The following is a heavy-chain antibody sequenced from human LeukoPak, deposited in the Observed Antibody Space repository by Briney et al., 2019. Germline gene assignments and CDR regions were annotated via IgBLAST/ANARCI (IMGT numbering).Heavy chain of an antibody. CDR3: ASPRKTYSSSSLDY. CDR2: ISSSSSYI. V-gene: IGHV3-21*01. J-gene: IGHJ4*02. CDR1: GLTFSSYS. D-gene: IGHD6-6*01. Sequence: GGSLRLSCAASGLTFSSYSMNWVRQAPGKGLEWVSSISSSSSYIYYADSVKGRFTISRDNSKNTLYLQMNSLRAEDTAVYYCASPRKTYSSSSLDYWGQGTLVTVSS.